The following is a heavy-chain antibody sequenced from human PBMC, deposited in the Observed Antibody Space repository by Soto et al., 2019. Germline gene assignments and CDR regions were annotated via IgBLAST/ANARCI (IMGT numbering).Heavy chain of an antibody. V-gene: IGHV3-11*06. J-gene: IGHJ4*02. Sequence: PGGSLRLSCAASGFSFSDYYMSWIRQAPGKTLEYISYITRSGKFTHHADSVKGRLTISRDNAKNSVFLQMNSLRVDDTGIYYCARFSAAGRVFDYWGQGTPVTVSS. CDR3: ARFSAAGRVFDY. D-gene: IGHD6-13*01. CDR2: ITRSGKFT. CDR1: GFSFSDYY.